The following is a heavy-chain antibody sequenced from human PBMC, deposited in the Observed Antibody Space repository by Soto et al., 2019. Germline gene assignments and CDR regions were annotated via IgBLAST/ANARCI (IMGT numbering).Heavy chain of an antibody. D-gene: IGHD4-17*01. CDR2: IYYSGST. CDR3: ARAGVGYGDYPTIDY. J-gene: IGHJ4*02. V-gene: IGHV4-59*01. CDR1: GGSISSYY. Sequence: SETLSLTCTVSGGSISSYYWSWIRQPPGKGLEWIGYIYYSGSTNYNPSLKSRVTISVDTSKSQFSLKLSSVTAADTAVYYCARAGVGYGDYPTIDYWGQGTLVTVSS.